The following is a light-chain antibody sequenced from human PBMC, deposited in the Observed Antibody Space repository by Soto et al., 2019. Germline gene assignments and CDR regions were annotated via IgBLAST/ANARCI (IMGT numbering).Light chain of an antibody. V-gene: IGLV2-14*01. CDR2: EGT. J-gene: IGLJ2*01. CDR3: SSSTNTNTLVI. Sequence: ALTQPASVSGSPGQSITISCTGTSSDIGRYKFVSWFQQHPGKAPKLMIFEGTNRPSGVSNRFSGSKSGNTASLTISSLQAEDEAIYFCSSSTNTNTLVIFGGGTK. CDR1: SSDIGRYKF.